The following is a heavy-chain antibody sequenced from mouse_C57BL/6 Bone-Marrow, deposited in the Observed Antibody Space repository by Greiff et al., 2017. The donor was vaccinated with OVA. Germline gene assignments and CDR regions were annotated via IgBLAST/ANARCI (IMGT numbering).Heavy chain of an antibody. CDR1: GYTFTSYW. J-gene: IGHJ2*01. D-gene: IGHD1-1*01. CDR3: ARGYYGSSYDPY. V-gene: IGHV1-55*01. CDR2: IYPGSGST. Sequence: QVQLKQPGAELVKPGASVKMSCKASGYTFTSYWITWVKQRPGQGLEWIGDIYPGSGSTNYNEKFKSKATLTVDTSSSTAYMQLSSLTSEDSAVYYCARGYYGSSYDPYWGQGTTLTVSS.